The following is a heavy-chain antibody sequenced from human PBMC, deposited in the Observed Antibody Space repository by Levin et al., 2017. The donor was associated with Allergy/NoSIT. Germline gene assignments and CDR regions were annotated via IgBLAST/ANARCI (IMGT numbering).Heavy chain of an antibody. CDR3: ARAYFTASGSRIDF. J-gene: IGHJ4*02. D-gene: IGHD3-10*01. CDR2: ISGSGSII. Sequence: GGSLRLSCAASGFIFNSHDMNWVRRAPGKGLDWVSYISGSGSIIYYADSVKGRFTISSDSAKNSLYLQMNSLRAEDTAVYYCARAYFTASGSRIDFWGQGTLVTVSS. V-gene: IGHV3-48*03. CDR1: GFIFNSHD.